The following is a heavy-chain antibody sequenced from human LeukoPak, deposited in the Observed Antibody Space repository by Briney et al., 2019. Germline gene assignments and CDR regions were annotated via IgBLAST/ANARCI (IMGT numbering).Heavy chain of an antibody. J-gene: IGHJ4*02. Sequence: GASVKVSFKASGYSFTDYYMHWVRQAPGQGLEWMAWINPKSGDANSAHNFQGRVTITRDTSINTAYMELSRLTSDDTAVYYCARAFKATYYYDSSGPFDYWGQGTLVTVSA. CDR2: INPKSGDA. CDR1: GYSFTDYY. V-gene: IGHV1-2*07. CDR3: ARAFKATYYYDSSGPFDY. D-gene: IGHD3-22*01.